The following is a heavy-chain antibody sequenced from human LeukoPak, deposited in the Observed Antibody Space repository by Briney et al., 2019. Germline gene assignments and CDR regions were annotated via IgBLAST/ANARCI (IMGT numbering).Heavy chain of an antibody. V-gene: IGHV3-21*01. CDR2: ISSRSTYI. Sequence: PGGSLRLSCAASGFTFSTYTMNWVRQAPGKGLEWVSSISSRSTYIYQTHSVKGRFNISINNAKNLLYLQMNILRAEDTAVYYCATESLRFLELQHYAFGIWGQGKMVTVSS. J-gene: IGHJ3*02. CDR1: GFTFSTYT. CDR3: ATESLRFLELQHYAFGI. D-gene: IGHD3-3*01.